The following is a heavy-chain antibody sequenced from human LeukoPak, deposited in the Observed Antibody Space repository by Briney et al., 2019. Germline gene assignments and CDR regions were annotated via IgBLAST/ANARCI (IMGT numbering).Heavy chain of an antibody. V-gene: IGHV3-20*04. CDR2: INWSAGRT. D-gene: IGHD2-21*02. CDR3: TRGGPAYCGADCYDFDY. CDR1: GFNFEDYG. J-gene: IGHJ4*02. Sequence: GGSLRLSCVVFGFNFEDYGMSWVRQGPGKGQEWVSSINWSAGRTGYADSVKGRFTISRDNAKNSLYLQMNSLRAEDTAFYYCTRGGPAYCGADCYDFDYWGQGSLVTVSS.